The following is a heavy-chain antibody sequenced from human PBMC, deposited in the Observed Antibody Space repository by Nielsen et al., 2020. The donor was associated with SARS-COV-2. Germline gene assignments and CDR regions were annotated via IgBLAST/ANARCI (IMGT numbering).Heavy chain of an antibody. CDR1: GYTFTDYF. CDR2: INPNSGCT. Sequence: ASVKVSCQASGYTFTDYFMHWVRQAPGQGLEWMGWINPNSGCTDYAQKFKGWVTMTRDTSITTVYMELSRLRSDDTAVYYCARDRGPHYDYVWGSNRHDAFDIWGQGTMVTVSS. CDR3: ARDRGPHYDYVWGSNRHDAFDI. J-gene: IGHJ3*02. V-gene: IGHV1-2*04. D-gene: IGHD3-16*02.